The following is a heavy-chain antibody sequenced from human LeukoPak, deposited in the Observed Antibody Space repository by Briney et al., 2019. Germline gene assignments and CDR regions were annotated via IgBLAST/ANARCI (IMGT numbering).Heavy chain of an antibody. V-gene: IGHV4-59*08. CDR1: GGSISSYY. CDR2: IYYSGDT. CDR3: ARSIPTFGTAVAGYHFFDF. D-gene: IGHD6-19*01. J-gene: IGHJ4*02. Sequence: SETLSLTCTVSGGSISSYYWSWIRQPPGKGLEWLGYIYYSGDTNYNPSLRSRATISVDTSENQFSLRLISVTAADTAMYYCARSIPTFGTAVAGYHFFDFWGQGTLVTVSS.